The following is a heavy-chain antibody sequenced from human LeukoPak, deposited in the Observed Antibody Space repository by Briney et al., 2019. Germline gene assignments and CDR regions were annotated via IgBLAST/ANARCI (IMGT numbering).Heavy chain of an antibody. D-gene: IGHD2-21*02. CDR2: ISGSGGST. CDR1: GFTFSSYA. J-gene: IGHJ4*02. V-gene: IGHV3-23*01. Sequence: GSLRLSCAASGFTFSSYAMSWVRPAPGEGLEWVSAISGSGGSTYYADSVKGRFTISRDNSKNTLYLQMNSLRAEDTAVYYCAKLLCPEGDCHFDYWGQGTLVTVSS. CDR3: AKLLCPEGDCHFDY.